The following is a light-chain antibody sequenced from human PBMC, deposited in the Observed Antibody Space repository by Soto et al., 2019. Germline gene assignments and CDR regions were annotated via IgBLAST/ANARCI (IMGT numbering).Light chain of an antibody. CDR3: SSYAGSNIF. J-gene: IGLJ1*01. V-gene: IGLV2-8*01. CDR2: EVN. Sequence: QSALTQPPSASGSPGQSVTISCTGTSSDVGGYNYVSWYQQHPGKAPKLMIYEVNKRPSGVPDRFSGSKSGNTASLTVSGLQAEDEADYYCSSYAGSNIFFGTGTKLTV. CDR1: SSDVGGYNY.